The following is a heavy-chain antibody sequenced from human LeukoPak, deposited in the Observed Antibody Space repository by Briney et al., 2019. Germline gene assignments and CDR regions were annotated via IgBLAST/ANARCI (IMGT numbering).Heavy chain of an antibody. V-gene: IGHV3-23*01. CDR1: GFTFSSYA. CDR3: ARDRIAVAGTGSEYGMDV. CDR2: FSGSGGST. D-gene: IGHD6-19*01. J-gene: IGHJ6*02. Sequence: GASLRLSCAASGFTFSSYAMSWVRQAPGKGLEWVSVFSGSGGSTYYADSVKGRFTISRDNAKNSLYLQMNSLRADDTAVYYCARDRIAVAGTGSEYGMDVWGQGTTVTVSS.